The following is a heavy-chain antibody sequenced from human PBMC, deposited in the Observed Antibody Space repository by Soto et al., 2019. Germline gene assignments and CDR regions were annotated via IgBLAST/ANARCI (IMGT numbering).Heavy chain of an antibody. CDR1: GFTFLNAW. CDR2: IKTETEGGTT. Sequence: DVKLVESGGGLIKPGGSLRLSCAASGFTFLNAWMTWVRQAPGKGLEWVGRIKTETEGGTTDYAAPMKGRFIISRDDSKRMVYLQMNSLKIEDTAIYYCTTGGLGLHFRVHYLDYWGQGALVTVSS. J-gene: IGHJ4*02. CDR3: TTGGLGLHFRVHYLDY. V-gene: IGHV3-15*01. D-gene: IGHD5-12*01.